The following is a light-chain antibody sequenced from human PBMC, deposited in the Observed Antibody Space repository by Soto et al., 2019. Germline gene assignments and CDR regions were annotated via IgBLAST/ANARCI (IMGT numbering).Light chain of an antibody. CDR2: DAS. J-gene: IGKJ1*01. CDR1: QSISSW. Sequence: DIQMTQSPSTLSATAGDRVTITCRASQSISSWLAWYQHKPGKAPKLLIYDASNLDSGVPSRFSGSGSGTEFTLSISSLQSEDFAVYYCQQYDNWWTFGQGTKVDIK. V-gene: IGKV1-5*01. CDR3: QQYDNWWT.